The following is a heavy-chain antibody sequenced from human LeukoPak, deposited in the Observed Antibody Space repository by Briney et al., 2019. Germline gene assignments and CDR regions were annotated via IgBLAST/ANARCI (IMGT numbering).Heavy chain of an antibody. CDR1: GGSFSGYY. D-gene: IGHD3-10*01. J-gene: IGHJ4*02. CDR3: ARGLWFGELRN. V-gene: IGHV4-34*01. CDR2: INHSGST. Sequence: SETLSLTCAVYGGSFSGYYWGWIRQPPGKGLEWIGEINHSGSTNYNPSLKSRVTISVDTSKNQFSLKLSSVTAADTAVYYCARGLWFGELRNWGQGTLVTVSS.